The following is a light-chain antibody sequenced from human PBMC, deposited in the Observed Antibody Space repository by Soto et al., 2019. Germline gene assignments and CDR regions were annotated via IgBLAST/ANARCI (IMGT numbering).Light chain of an antibody. V-gene: IGLV2-18*01. J-gene: IGLJ1*01. CDR1: IDDVTAYYR. CDR2: DVS. Sequence: QSALTQPPSVSGSPGQSVTISCSGTIDDVTAYYRVSWYQQTPGTAPKLMIYDVSNRPSGVPDRFSGSRSGNTASLTISGLQAEDEGDYYCSVYTRRSTYVFGTGTMLTVL. CDR3: SVYTRRSTYV.